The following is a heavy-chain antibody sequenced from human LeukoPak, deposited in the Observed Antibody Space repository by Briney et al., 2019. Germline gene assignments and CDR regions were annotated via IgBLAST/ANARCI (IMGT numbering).Heavy chain of an antibody. Sequence: SQTLSLTCTVSGGSISSGDYYWSWIRQPPGKGLEWIGYIYYSGSTYYNPSLKSRVTISVDTSKNQFSLKLSSVTAADTAVYYCARGGWNDGAFDIWGQGTMVTVSS. V-gene: IGHV4-30-4*01. D-gene: IGHD1-1*01. CDR1: GGSISSGDYY. CDR2: IYYSGST. J-gene: IGHJ3*02. CDR3: ARGGWNDGAFDI.